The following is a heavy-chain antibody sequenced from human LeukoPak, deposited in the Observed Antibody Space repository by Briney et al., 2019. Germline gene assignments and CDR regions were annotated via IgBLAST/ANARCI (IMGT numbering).Heavy chain of an antibody. D-gene: IGHD3-10*01. CDR2: IIPIFGTA. J-gene: IGHJ4*02. Sequence: SVKVSCKASGGTFSSYAISWVRQAPGQGLEWMGRIIPIFGTANYAQKFQGRVTITTDESTSTAYMELSSLRSEDTAVYYCARAFRITMVRGTKRYYFDYWGQGTLVTVSS. CDR1: GGTFSSYA. CDR3: ARAFRITMVRGTKRYYFDY. V-gene: IGHV1-69*05.